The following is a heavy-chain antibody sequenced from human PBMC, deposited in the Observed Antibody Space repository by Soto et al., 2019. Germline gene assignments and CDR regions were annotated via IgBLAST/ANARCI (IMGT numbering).Heavy chain of an antibody. CDR2: ISGSGGST. CDR1: GFTFSSYA. D-gene: IGHD5-18*01. J-gene: IGHJ4*02. CDR3: AKTTTRGDSYGYRATSSFFDY. V-gene: IGHV3-23*01. Sequence: EVQLLESGGGLVQPGGSLRLSCAASGFTFSSYAMSWVRQAPGKGLEWVSAISGSGGSTYYADSVKGRVTISRDNSKNTLYLQMSSLRAEDTAVYYWAKTTTRGDSYGYRATSSFFDYWGQGTLVTVSS.